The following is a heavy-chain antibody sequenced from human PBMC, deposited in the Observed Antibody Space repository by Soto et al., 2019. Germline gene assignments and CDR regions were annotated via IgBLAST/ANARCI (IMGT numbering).Heavy chain of an antibody. D-gene: IGHD1-1*01. CDR3: ANPIPKTGTTFGF. V-gene: IGHV3-23*01. J-gene: IGHJ4*02. Sequence: QLLESGGGFVQPGGSLRLSCVASGFTFSNFAMAWVRQAPGEGLEWVSAISGSGDDTFYADSMKGRFTISRDNSKDTLYLQINSLRAEDTAVYYCANPIPKTGTTFGFWGQGTLSPSPQ. CDR2: ISGSGDDT. CDR1: GFTFSNFA.